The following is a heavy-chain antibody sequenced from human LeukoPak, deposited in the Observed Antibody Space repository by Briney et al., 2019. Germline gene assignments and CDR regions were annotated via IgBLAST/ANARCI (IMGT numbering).Heavy chain of an antibody. J-gene: IGHJ6*02. CDR1: GFTFSSYS. D-gene: IGHD3-16*01. Sequence: GGSLRLSCAASGFTFSSYSMSWVRQAPGKGLEWVSYISSRSSNIYYADSVKGRFTISRDNAKNSLYLQMNSLRDEDTAVYYCARIPGGYYYAMDVWGQGTTVTVSS. V-gene: IGHV3-48*02. CDR2: ISSRSSNI. CDR3: ARIPGGYYYAMDV.